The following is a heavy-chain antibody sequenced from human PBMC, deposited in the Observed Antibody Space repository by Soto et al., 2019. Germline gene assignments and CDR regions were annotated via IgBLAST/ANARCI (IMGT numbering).Heavy chain of an antibody. V-gene: IGHV3-73*01. D-gene: IGHD4-17*01. CDR3: TRVSVTPFDY. Sequence: GGSLRLSCAASGFTFSDSAMHWVRQASGKGLEWVGRIRDKANNYATGYAASVKGRFTISRDDSKNMAYLQMSSLKTEDTAVYYCTRVSVTPFDYWGQGNLVTVSS. CDR2: IRDKANNYAT. J-gene: IGHJ4*02. CDR1: GFTFSDSA.